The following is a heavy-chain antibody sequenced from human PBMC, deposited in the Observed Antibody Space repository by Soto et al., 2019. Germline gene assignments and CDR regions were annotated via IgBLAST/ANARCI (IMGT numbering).Heavy chain of an antibody. Sequence: GESLKISCAASGFTFSSYAMSWVRQAPGKGLEWVSAISGSGGSTYYADSVKGRFTISRDNSKNTLYLQMNSLRAEDTAVYYCAKDGELTDYWGQGTLVTVSS. D-gene: IGHD3-10*01. J-gene: IGHJ4*02. CDR2: ISGSGGST. CDR3: AKDGELTDY. CDR1: GFTFSSYA. V-gene: IGHV3-23*01.